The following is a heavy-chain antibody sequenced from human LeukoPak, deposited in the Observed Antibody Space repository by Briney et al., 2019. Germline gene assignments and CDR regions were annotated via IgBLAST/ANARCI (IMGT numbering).Heavy chain of an antibody. D-gene: IGHD6-19*01. CDR3: AKGGIAVAGTWFDP. J-gene: IGHJ5*02. CDR1: GFTFDDYA. V-gene: IGHV3-9*03. Sequence: QAGGSLRPSCAASGFTFDDYAMHWVRQAPGKGLEWVSGISWNGGNIGYADSVKGRFIISRDNARNSLYLQMNSLRAEDMALYYCAKGGIAVAGTWFDPWGQGTLVTVSS. CDR2: ISWNGGNI.